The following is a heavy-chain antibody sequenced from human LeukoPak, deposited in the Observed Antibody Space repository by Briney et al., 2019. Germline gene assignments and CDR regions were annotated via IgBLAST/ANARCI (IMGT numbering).Heavy chain of an antibody. J-gene: IGHJ4*02. CDR1: GYTFTSYG. V-gene: IGHV1-2*04. D-gene: IGHD3-10*01. CDR2: INPNSGGT. CDR3: ARGLYGSGSYYPDY. Sequence: GASVKVSCKASGYTFTSYGISWVRQAPGQGLEWMGWINPNSGGTNYAQKFQGWVTMTRDTSISTAYMELSRLRSDDTAVYYCARGLYGSGSYYPDYWGQGTLVTVSS.